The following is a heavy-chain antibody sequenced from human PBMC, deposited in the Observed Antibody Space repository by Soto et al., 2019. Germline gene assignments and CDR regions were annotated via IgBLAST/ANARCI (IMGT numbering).Heavy chain of an antibody. J-gene: IGHJ4*02. Sequence: GGSLRLSCAASGFSFSSYVMHWVRQAPAKGLEWVAFISHDGSNDYYADSVKGRYTISRDNSKNTVYLQMNSLRVEDTAVYYCATDANEYLWEYYFDFWGQGTLVTVSS. D-gene: IGHD3-16*01. CDR2: ISHDGSND. V-gene: IGHV3-30*03. CDR3: ATDANEYLWEYYFDF. CDR1: GFSFSSYV.